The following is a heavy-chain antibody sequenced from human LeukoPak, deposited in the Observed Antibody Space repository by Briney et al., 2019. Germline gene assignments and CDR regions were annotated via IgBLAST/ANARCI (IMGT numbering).Heavy chain of an antibody. Sequence: PSETLPLTCTVSGGSISTSSSYWGWIRQPPGKGLEWIGSIYYSGNTYYNPSLKSRVTMSVDTSKNQFSLRLSSVTAADTAVYFCARRGVEMATIVYWGQGTLVTVSS. CDR1: GGSISTSSSY. J-gene: IGHJ4*02. V-gene: IGHV4-39*01. CDR2: IYYSGNT. D-gene: IGHD5-24*01. CDR3: ARRGVEMATIVY.